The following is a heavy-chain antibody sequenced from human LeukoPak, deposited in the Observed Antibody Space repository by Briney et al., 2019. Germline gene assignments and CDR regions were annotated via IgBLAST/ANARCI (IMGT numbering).Heavy chain of an antibody. CDR3: ARERVYCSGGSCYSRSY. CDR2: IYYNGST. D-gene: IGHD2-15*01. J-gene: IGHJ4*02. Sequence: TSETLSLTCTVYGGSVISGTYYWTWIRQPPGKGLEWIGYIYYNGSTNYSPSLKSRVTISVDTSKNQFSLKLTSVTAADTAVYYCARERVYCSGGSCYSRSYWGQGTLVTVSS. V-gene: IGHV4-61*01. CDR1: GGSVISGTYY.